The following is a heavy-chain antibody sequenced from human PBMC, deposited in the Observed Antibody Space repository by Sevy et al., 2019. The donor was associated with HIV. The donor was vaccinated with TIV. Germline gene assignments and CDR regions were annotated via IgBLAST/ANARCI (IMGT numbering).Heavy chain of an antibody. Sequence: GGSLRLSCVVSGLTFSNYWMTWVRQAAGKGLGWVANIKEDGSEKYYLFSVKDRFTISRDNAKNSLFLQMNSLRVDDTGVYYSATGADLWGQGTLVTVSS. CDR1: GLTFSNYW. V-gene: IGHV3-7*01. J-gene: IGHJ5*02. CDR2: IKEDGSEK. CDR3: ATGADL.